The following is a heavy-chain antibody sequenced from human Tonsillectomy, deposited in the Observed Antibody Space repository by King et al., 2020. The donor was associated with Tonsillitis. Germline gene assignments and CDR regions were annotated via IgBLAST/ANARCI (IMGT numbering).Heavy chain of an antibody. D-gene: IGHD6-13*01. J-gene: IGHJ3*02. CDR3: ARDTHMCGSSWYYAFNI. Sequence: QLVQSGGGVVQPGRSLRLSCAASGFTFRRYGMHWVRQAPGKGLAWVAVISDDGNNKFYSDSVKGRFTVSRDNSKNTLYVQMNSLRAEDTAEYCCARDTHMCGSSWYYAFNICGQGTMVTVSS. V-gene: IGHV3-30-3*01. CDR1: GFTFRRYG. CDR2: ISDDGNNK.